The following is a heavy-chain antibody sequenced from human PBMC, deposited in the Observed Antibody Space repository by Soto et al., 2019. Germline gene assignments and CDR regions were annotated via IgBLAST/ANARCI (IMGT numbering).Heavy chain of an antibody. V-gene: IGHV4-34*01. D-gene: IGHD6-19*01. CDR3: AIGPRMWLAGGGY. J-gene: IGHJ4*02. CDR2: INQSGIT. CDR1: GGSFSGYY. Sequence: SETLSLTCAGYGGSFSGYYWSWIRQPPGKGLEWLGEINQSGITDYNPSLKSRITISIDTSKKQFSLKLNSVTAADTAVYYCAIGPRMWLAGGGYWGQGTQVTVSS.